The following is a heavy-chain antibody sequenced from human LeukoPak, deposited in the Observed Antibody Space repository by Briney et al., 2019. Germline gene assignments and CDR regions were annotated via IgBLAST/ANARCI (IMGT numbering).Heavy chain of an antibody. V-gene: IGHV4-39*01. D-gene: IGHD3-10*01. CDR3: ARQCMVRGRVNWFDP. CDR1: GGSISSSSYY. CDR2: IYYSGST. Sequence: SETLSLTCTVSGGSISSSSYYWGWIRQPPGKGLEWIGSIYYSGSTYYNPSLKSRVTISVDTSKNQFSLKLSSVTAADTAVYYCARQCMVRGRVNWFDPWGQGTLVTVSS. J-gene: IGHJ5*02.